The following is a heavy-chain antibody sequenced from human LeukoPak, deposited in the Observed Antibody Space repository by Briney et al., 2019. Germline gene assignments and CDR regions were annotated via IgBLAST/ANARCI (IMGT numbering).Heavy chain of an antibody. Sequence: RPGGSLRLSCAASGFTFSSYAMSWVRQAPGKGLEWVSAISGSGGSTYYADSVKGRFTISRDNSKNTLYLHMNSLRAEDTAVNYCAILDFVVVPAALHNWGQGTLVTVSS. J-gene: IGHJ4*02. CDR1: GFTFSSYA. V-gene: IGHV3-23*01. CDR3: AILDFVVVPAALHN. D-gene: IGHD2-2*01. CDR2: ISGSGGST.